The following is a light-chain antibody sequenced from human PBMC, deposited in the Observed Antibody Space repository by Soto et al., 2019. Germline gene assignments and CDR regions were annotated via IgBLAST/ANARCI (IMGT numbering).Light chain of an antibody. CDR1: SSNIRSNT. Sequence: QSVLTQPPSASGTPGQRVTISCSGSSSNIRSNTVNWYQQLPGTAPKLLMYSNNQRPSGVPDRFSGSKSGTSASLAISGLQSEDEADYYCAAWDDSLDGHVLFGGGTKLTVL. CDR2: SNN. V-gene: IGLV1-44*01. CDR3: AAWDDSLDGHVL. J-gene: IGLJ2*01.